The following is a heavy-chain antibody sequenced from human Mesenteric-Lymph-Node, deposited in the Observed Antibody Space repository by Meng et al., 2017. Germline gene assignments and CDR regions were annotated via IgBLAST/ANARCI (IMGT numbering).Heavy chain of an antibody. CDR3: ARAPGIAAAGSLGIDY. CDR2: IYYSGST. V-gene: IGHV4-59*08. CDR1: GGSISSYY. D-gene: IGHD6-13*01. Sequence: SETLSLTCTVSGGSISSYYWSWIRQPPGKGLEWIGYIYYSGSTNYNPSLKSRVTISVDTSKNQFSLKLSSVTAADTAVYYCARAPGIAAAGSLGIDYWGQGTLVTVSS. J-gene: IGHJ4*02.